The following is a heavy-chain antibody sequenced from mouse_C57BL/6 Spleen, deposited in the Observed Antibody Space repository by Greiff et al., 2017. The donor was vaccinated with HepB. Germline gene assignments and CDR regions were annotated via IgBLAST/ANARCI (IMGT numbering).Heavy chain of an antibody. CDR3: ARDPNYGSSLYAMDY. D-gene: IGHD1-1*01. J-gene: IGHJ4*01. CDR2: IYPGDGDT. Sequence: VQLQQSGPELVKPGDSVKISCKASGYAFSSSWMNWVKQRPGKGLEWIGRIYPGDGDTNYNGKFKGKATLTADKSSSTAYMQLSSLTSEDSAVYFCARDPNYGSSLYAMDYWGQGTSVTVSS. CDR1: GYAFSSSW. V-gene: IGHV1-82*01.